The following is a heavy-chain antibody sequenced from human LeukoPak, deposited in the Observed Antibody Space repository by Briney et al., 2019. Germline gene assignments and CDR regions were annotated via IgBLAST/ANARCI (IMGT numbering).Heavy chain of an antibody. CDR3: ARGRPYGDNNWFDP. CDR2: MNPNSGNT. V-gene: IGHV1-8*01. Sequence: ASMKVSCKASGYTFTSYDINWVRQATGQGLEWMGWMNPNSGNTGYAQKFQGRVTMTRNTSISTAYMELSSLRSEDTAVYYCARGRPYGDNNWFDPWGQGTLVTVSS. CDR1: GYTFTSYD. J-gene: IGHJ5*02. D-gene: IGHD4-17*01.